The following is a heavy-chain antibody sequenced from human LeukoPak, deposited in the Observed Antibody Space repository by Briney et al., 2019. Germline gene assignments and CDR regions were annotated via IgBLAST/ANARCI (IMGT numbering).Heavy chain of an antibody. J-gene: IGHJ4*02. CDR1: GFTFSSYA. V-gene: IGHV3-30-3*01. CDR3: AREGTMVRGVPIRPPSYFDY. D-gene: IGHD3-10*01. Sequence: PGRSLRLSCAAAGFTFSSYAMHWVRQAPGKGLEWVAVISYDGSNKYYADSVEGRFTISRDNSKNTLYLQMNSLRAEDTAVYYCAREGTMVRGVPIRPPSYFDYRGQGTLVTVSS. CDR2: ISYDGSNK.